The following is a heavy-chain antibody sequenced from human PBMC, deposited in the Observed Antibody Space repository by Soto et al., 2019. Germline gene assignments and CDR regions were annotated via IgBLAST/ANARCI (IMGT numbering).Heavy chain of an antibody. D-gene: IGHD6-6*01. CDR3: AKDVYSSSSRYYFDY. J-gene: IGHJ4*02. CDR1: GFTFDDYA. Sequence: SLRLSCAASGFTFDDYAMHWVRQAPGKGLEWVSGISWNSGSIGYADSVKGRFTISRDNAKNSLYLQMNSLRAEDTALYYCAKDVYSSSSRYYFDYWGQGTLVTVSS. V-gene: IGHV3-9*01. CDR2: ISWNSGSI.